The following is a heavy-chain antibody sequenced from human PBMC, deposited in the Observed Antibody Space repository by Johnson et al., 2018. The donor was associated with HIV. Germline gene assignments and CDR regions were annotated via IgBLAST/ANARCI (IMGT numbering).Heavy chain of an antibody. Sequence: VQLVESGGGVVQPGRSLRLSCAASGFSFSTYAMHWVRQAPGKGLEWVAVMSYDVPNKYYADSVKGRFTISRDNSKNTLYLQMNSLRAEDPAVYYCALGVSGYVLEIWGKGKMFTVPS. CDR3: ALGVSGYVLEI. CDR2: MSYDVPNK. J-gene: IGHJ3*02. D-gene: IGHD2-15*01. V-gene: IGHV3-30*14. CDR1: GFSFSTYA.